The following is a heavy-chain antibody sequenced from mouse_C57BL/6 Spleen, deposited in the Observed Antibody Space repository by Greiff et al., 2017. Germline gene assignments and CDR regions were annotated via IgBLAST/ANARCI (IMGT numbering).Heavy chain of an antibody. V-gene: IGHV5-4*01. J-gene: IGHJ4*01. CDR1: GFTFSSYA. CDR3: ARELGHYYAMDY. D-gene: IGHD4-1*01. CDR2: ISDGGSYT. Sequence: EVMLVESGGGLVKPGGSLKLSCAASGFTFSSYAMSWVRQTPEKRLEWVATISDGGSYTYYPDNVKGRFTISRDNAKNNLYLQMSHLKSEDTAMYYCARELGHYYAMDYWGQGTSVTVSS.